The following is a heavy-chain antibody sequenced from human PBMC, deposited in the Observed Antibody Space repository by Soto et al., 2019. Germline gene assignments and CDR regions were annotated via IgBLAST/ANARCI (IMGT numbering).Heavy chain of an antibody. D-gene: IGHD3-10*01. V-gene: IGHV3-33*01. J-gene: IGHJ4*02. CDR2: IWYDGSNK. CDR3: ARDAYYGSVFDY. Sequence: QVLLVESGGGVVQPGRSLRLSCAASGFTFSSYGMHWVRQAPGKGLEWVAVIWYDGSNKYYADSVKGRFTISRDNSKNTLYLQMNSLRAEDTAVYYCARDAYYGSVFDYWGQGTLVTVSS. CDR1: GFTFSSYG.